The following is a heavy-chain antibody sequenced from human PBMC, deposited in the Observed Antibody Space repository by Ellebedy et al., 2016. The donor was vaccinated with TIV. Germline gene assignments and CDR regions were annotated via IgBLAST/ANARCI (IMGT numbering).Heavy chain of an antibody. V-gene: IGHV1-69*13. CDR1: GVTFSSYG. Sequence: SVKVSCKTSGVTFSSYGISWVRQAPGQGLEWMGGIIGMFGTANYAQKFQGRVTITADESTSTAYMELSSLSSEDTAVYYCARSESYRPEYFQHWGQGTLVTVSS. J-gene: IGHJ1*01. D-gene: IGHD3-10*01. CDR3: ARSESYRPEYFQH. CDR2: IIGMFGTA.